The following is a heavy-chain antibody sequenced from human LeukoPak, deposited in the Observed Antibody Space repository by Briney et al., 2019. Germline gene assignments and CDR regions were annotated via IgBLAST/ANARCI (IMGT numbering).Heavy chain of an antibody. CDR1: GGSINSNNYD. Sequence: KASETLSLTCTVPGGSINSNNYDWGWIRQPPGKGLEWIGRIYYSGSTYYKPSLKSRFTISVDTAKNRFSLKLSSVTAADTAVYYCAKSTYYFDSNGNYQDAFDIWGQGTMVTVSS. V-gene: IGHV4-39*01. J-gene: IGHJ3*02. CDR3: AKSTYYFDSNGNYQDAFDI. D-gene: IGHD3-22*01. CDR2: IYYSGST.